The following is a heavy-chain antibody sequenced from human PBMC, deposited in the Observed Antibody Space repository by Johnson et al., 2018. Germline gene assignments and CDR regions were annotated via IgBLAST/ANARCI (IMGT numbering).Heavy chain of an antibody. CDR3: ARVGGRGITVTTVY. D-gene: IGHD1-7*01. CDR2: IIPILDVT. V-gene: IGHV1-69*02. Sequence: QVQLVQSGADVKKPGSSVKVSCKASGGTFNTYSFSWVRQAPGQGLEWLGRIIPILDVTNYAQNFQGRVTITADQSTDTAYMELSSLRSGDPTVYYCARVGGRGITVTTVYWGQGTPVTVSS. J-gene: IGHJ4*02. CDR1: GGTFNTYS.